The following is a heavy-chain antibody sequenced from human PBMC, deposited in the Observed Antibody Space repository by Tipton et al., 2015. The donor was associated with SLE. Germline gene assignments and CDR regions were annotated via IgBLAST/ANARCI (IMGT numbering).Heavy chain of an antibody. Sequence: SLRLSCAASGFTFSSYAMSWVRQAPGKALEWVSAISGIGGCTYYADSVKGRFTISRDNSKNTLYLQMNSLRAEDTAVYYCAKDGSWYYDNSGLGYWGQGTLVSVSS. CDR2: ISGIGGCT. CDR1: GFTFSSYA. V-gene: IGHV3-23*01. CDR3: AKDGSWYYDNSGLGY. D-gene: IGHD3-22*01. J-gene: IGHJ4*02.